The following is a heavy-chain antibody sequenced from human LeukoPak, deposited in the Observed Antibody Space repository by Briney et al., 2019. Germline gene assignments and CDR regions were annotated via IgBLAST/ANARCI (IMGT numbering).Heavy chain of an antibody. CDR3: AKVGYDSSGFVDYYYGMDV. J-gene: IGHJ6*02. Sequence: GRSLRLSCAASGFTFSSYAMSWVRQAPGKGLEWVSAISGSGGITYYADSVKGRFTISRDNSKNTLYLQMNSLRAEDTAVYYCAKVGYDSSGFVDYYYGMDVWGQGTTVTVSS. V-gene: IGHV3-23*01. CDR2: ISGSGGIT. D-gene: IGHD3-22*01. CDR1: GFTFSSYA.